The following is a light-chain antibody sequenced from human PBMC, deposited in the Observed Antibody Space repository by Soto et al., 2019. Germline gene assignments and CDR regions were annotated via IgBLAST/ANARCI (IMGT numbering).Light chain of an antibody. Sequence: DIQMTQSPSSLSASVGDRITITCRASQSISSYLNWYQQKPRKAPKLLIYAASSLQSGVPSRFSGDASGTDFTLTISSLQPEDFATYYCQQSYNTPLTFGGGTKVEIK. CDR1: QSISSY. CDR2: AAS. V-gene: IGKV1-39*01. J-gene: IGKJ4*01. CDR3: QQSYNTPLT.